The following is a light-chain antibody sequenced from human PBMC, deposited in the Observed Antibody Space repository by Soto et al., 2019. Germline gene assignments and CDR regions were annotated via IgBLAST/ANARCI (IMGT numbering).Light chain of an antibody. V-gene: IGKV3-20*01. Sequence: EIVLTQSPGTLSLSPGATATLSCRASQSVSRNYLAWFQQKPGQAPRLLIHGASSRAAGTPDRFSGSGSGTDFTLTISRLEPEDFAVYYCHHYGDSPIYTFGPGTKVDNK. J-gene: IGKJ3*01. CDR3: HHYGDSPIYT. CDR1: QSVSRNY. CDR2: GAS.